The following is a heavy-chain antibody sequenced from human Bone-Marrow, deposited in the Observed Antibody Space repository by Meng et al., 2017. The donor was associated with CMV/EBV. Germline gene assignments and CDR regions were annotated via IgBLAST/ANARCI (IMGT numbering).Heavy chain of an antibody. CDR1: GHSFTSYW. CDR2: IYPGDSDT. J-gene: IGHJ6*02. Sequence: GGSLRLSCKGSGHSFTSYWIGWVRQMPGKGLEWMGSIYPGDSDTRYSPSCQGQVTIQAEKSISTAYLQWRSLKASDTSMYYGARTRRVGDYYYYGMDGRGQGTTVTVSS. CDR3: ARTRRVGDYYYYGMDG. V-gene: IGHV5-51*01. D-gene: IGHD3-16*01.